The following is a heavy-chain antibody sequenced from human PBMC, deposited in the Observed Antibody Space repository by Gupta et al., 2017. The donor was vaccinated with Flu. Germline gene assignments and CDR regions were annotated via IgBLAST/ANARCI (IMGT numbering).Heavy chain of an antibody. CDR2: ISAANGNT. V-gene: IGHV1-3*01. Sequence: QVQLVQSGAEVKKPGASVMVSCKASGYIFTSYAIHWVRQAPGQSLEWMGRISAANGNTEYSQKFQGRVTITRDRSASTAYMELSSLRFEDTAVYYCARDLRTTPGMDVWGQGTTVTVSS. CDR3: ARDLRTTPGMDV. J-gene: IGHJ6*02. CDR1: GYIFTSYA. D-gene: IGHD2-15*01.